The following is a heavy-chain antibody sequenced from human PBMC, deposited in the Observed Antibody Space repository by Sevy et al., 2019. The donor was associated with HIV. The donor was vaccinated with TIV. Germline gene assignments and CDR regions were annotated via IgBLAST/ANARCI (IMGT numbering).Heavy chain of an antibody. J-gene: IGHJ4*02. CDR2: IDSGGLT. CDR3: ATGDTAMITDLDY. V-gene: IGHV3-23*01. Sequence: GGSLRLSCGASGFSFSNNAMNWVRQAPGKGPEWVSGIDSGGLTYYADSVKGPFTISRDNSMEMLFLQMNSLRPDDTAVYYCATGDTAMITDLDYWGQGTLVTVSS. CDR1: GFSFSNNA. D-gene: IGHD5-18*01.